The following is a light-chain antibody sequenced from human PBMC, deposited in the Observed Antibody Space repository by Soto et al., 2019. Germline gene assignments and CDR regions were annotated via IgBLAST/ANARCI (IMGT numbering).Light chain of an antibody. V-gene: IGKV3-15*01. CDR1: QSIASH. CDR3: QHYDTWPPHT. J-gene: IGKJ2*01. CDR2: GSS. Sequence: DIVVTQSPATLSVSPGDTAPLSCRASQSIASHMAWYQQKPGQAPRLLIYGSSTRATGIPVRFSGCGSGTEFPLTITSLQSEDFATYYCQHYDTWPPHTFGQGTMLEIK.